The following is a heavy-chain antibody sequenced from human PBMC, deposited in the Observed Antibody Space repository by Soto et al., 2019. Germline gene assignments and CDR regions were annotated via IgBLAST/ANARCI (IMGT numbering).Heavy chain of an antibody. CDR2: ISCCGGST. J-gene: IGHJ4*02. Sequence: SLRLSCVASGFNFKKFAMSWVRQAPGEGLEWVSGISCCGGSTPYADSVKGRFSIARDDSTNTLSLQMNNLRAEDTAQYYCAKADGEQWLLPHLDKWGQGTLVTVSS. CDR3: AKADGEQWLLPHLDK. D-gene: IGHD6-19*01. V-gene: IGHV3-23*01. CDR1: GFNFKKFA.